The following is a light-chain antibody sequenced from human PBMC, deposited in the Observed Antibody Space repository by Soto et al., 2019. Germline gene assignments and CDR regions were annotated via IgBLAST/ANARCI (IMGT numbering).Light chain of an antibody. J-gene: IGLJ3*02. V-gene: IGLV2-14*01. CDR1: SSDVGGHDY. Sequence: QSALTQVASVSGSPGQSITISCTATSSDVGGHDYVSWYLQHPGKAPKLLIYEAFNRPSGVSDRFSGSKSGSTASLTISGLQAEDEGDYYCGSFTSTNTWVFGGGTKLPVL. CDR2: EAF. CDR3: GSFTSTNTWV.